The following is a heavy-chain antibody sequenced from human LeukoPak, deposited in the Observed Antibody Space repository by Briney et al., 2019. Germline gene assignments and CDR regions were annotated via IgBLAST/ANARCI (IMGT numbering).Heavy chain of an antibody. CDR1: GGTFSSYA. J-gene: IGHJ3*02. CDR3: ASLRYYDSSGYDAFDI. D-gene: IGHD3-22*01. Sequence: GASVKVSCKASGGTFSSYAISWVRQAPGQGLEWMGWINPNSGGTNYAQKFQGRVTMTRDTSISTAYMELSRLRSDDTAVYYCASLRYYDSSGYDAFDIWGQGTMVTVSS. V-gene: IGHV1-2*02. CDR2: INPNSGGT.